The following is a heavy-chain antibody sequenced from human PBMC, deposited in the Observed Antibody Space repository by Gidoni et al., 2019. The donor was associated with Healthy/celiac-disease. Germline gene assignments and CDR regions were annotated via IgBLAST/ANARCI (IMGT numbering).Heavy chain of an antibody. CDR3: ARESLYYYGSGSLFDY. J-gene: IGHJ4*02. Sequence: QLQLQESGPGLVKPSETLSLTCTVSGGSISSSSYYWGWIRQPPGKGLEWIGSIYYSGSTYYNPSLKRRVTISVEPSKNQFSLKLSSVTAADTAVYYCARESLYYYGSGSLFDYWGQGTLVTVSS. D-gene: IGHD3-10*01. CDR2: IYYSGST. V-gene: IGHV4-39*07. CDR1: GGSISSSSYY.